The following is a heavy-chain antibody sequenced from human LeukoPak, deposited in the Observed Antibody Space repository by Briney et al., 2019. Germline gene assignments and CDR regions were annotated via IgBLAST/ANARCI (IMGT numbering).Heavy chain of an antibody. Sequence: GGSLRLSCAASGFTFSSYAMSWVRQAPGKGLEWVSAISGSGGGTYYADSVKGRFTISRDNSKNTLYLQMNSLRAEDTAVYYCAKVGISGNPNYYGMDVWGQGTTVTVSS. D-gene: IGHD3-10*01. CDR2: ISGSGGGT. CDR3: AKVGISGNPNYYGMDV. CDR1: GFTFSSYA. V-gene: IGHV3-23*01. J-gene: IGHJ6*02.